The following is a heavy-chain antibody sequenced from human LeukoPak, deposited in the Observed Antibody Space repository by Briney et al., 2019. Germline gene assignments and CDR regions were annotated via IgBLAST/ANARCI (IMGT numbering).Heavy chain of an antibody. D-gene: IGHD2-21*02. CDR1: GYTLTELS. CDR2: FDPEDGET. CDR3: ATVSANCGGDCYPDAFDI. J-gene: IGHJ3*02. V-gene: IGHV1-24*01. Sequence: ASVKVSCKVSGYTLTELSMHWVRQAPGKGLEWMGGFDPEDGETIYAQKFQGRVTMAEDTSTDTAYMEPSSLRSEDTAVYYCATVSANCGGDCYPDAFDIWGQGTMVTVSS.